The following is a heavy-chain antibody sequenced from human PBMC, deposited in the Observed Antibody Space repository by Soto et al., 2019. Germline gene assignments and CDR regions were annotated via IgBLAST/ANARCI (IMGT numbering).Heavy chain of an antibody. CDR1: GFSLSTSGMC. CDR2: IDWDDDK. V-gene: IGHV2-70*11. Sequence: GSGPTLVNPTQTLTLTCTFSGFSLSTSGMCVSWIRQPPGKALEWLARIDWDDDKYYSTSLKTRLTISKDTSKNQVVLTMTNMDPVDTATYYCARIRDQFDIRMVHPPYGMDVWGQGTTVTVSS. D-gene: IGHD3-10*01. J-gene: IGHJ6*02. CDR3: ARIRDQFDIRMVHPPYGMDV.